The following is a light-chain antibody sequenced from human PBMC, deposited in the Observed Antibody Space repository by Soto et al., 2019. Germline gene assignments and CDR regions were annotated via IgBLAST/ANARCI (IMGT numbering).Light chain of an antibody. CDR1: QSISIS. Sequence: DIQLTQSPSFLSASVGDRVTITCRASQSISISLAWYQQTQGKAPKILIYAASTLQSGVPSRFRGSGSGTDFTLTISRLQPEDFATYYCQQLNTYPRTFGPGTKVDIK. CDR2: AAS. J-gene: IGKJ3*01. CDR3: QQLNTYPRT. V-gene: IGKV1-9*01.